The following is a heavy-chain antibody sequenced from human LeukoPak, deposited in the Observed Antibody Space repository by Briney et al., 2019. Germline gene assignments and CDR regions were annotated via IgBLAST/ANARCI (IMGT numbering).Heavy chain of an antibody. CDR2: IIPIFGTA. CDR3: ARGGYCGSSTSCYEPIHFDP. CDR1: GGTFSSYA. Sequence: GASVKVSCKASGGTFSSYAISWVRQAPGQGLEWMGGIIPIFGTANYAQKFQGRVTITADESTSTAYMELSSLRSEDTAVYYCARGGYCGSSTSCYEPIHFDPWGQGTLVTVSS. V-gene: IGHV1-69*13. D-gene: IGHD2-2*01. J-gene: IGHJ5*02.